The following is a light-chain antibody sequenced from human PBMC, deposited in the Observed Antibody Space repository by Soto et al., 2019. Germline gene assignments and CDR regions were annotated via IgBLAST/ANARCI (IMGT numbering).Light chain of an antibody. CDR1: QSVSSN. V-gene: IGKV3-15*01. Sequence: EIVMTQSPATQSVSPGERATLSCRASQSVSSNLAWYQQKPGQAPRLLIYGASTRATGIPARFSGSGSGTDFTLTISSLQSEDFAVYYCQQHNSWPWTFGQGTKVEIK. J-gene: IGKJ1*01. CDR3: QQHNSWPWT. CDR2: GAS.